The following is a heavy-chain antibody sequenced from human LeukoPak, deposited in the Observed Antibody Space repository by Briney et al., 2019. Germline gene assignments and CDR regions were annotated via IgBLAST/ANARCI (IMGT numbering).Heavy chain of an antibody. Sequence: GGSLRLSCAASGFTFSNAWMSWVRLAPGKGLEWVGRIRSKTNGGTTDYAAPVKGRFTISRDDSKNTLYLQMNSLKSEDAAVYYCTTGAAGTWGQGTLVTVSS. CDR2: IRSKTNGGTT. J-gene: IGHJ5*02. D-gene: IGHD6-25*01. CDR3: TTGAAGT. CDR1: GFTFSNAW. V-gene: IGHV3-15*01.